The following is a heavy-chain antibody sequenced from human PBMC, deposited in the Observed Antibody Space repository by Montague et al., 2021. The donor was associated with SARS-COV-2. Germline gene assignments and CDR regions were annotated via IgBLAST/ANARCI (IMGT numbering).Heavy chain of an antibody. CDR2: VYYNGNT. V-gene: IGHV4-39*01. J-gene: IGHJ5*02. CDR3: VRPGGSESHWFDR. CDR1: GGSLFSSYY. Sequence: SETLSLTCTVSGGSLFSSYYWGWIRQPPGKGLEWIGSVYYNGNTNYNPSLKSRVTISLDTSENQISLNLDSVTAADTAVYYCVRPGGSESHWFDRWGQGTLVTVSS. D-gene: IGHD3-10*01.